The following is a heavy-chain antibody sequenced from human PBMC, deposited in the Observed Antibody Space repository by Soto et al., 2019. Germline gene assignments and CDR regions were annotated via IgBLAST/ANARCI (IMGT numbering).Heavy chain of an antibody. D-gene: IGHD6-13*01. J-gene: IGHJ4*02. CDR1: GFTFSSYA. CDR2: ISGSGGST. V-gene: IGHV3-23*01. CDR3: AKAPPGIAAAGTFYFDY. Sequence: QSGGSLRLSCAASGFTFSSYAMSWVRQAPGKGLEWVSAISGSGGSTYYADSVKGRFTISRDNSKNTLYLQMNSLRAEDTAVYYCAKAPPGIAAAGTFYFDYWGQGTLVTVSS.